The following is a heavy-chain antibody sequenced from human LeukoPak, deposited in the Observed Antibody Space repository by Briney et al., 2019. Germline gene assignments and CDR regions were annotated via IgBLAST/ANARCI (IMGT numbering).Heavy chain of an antibody. J-gene: IGHJ4*02. V-gene: IGHV3-30*04. Sequence: GGSLRLSCAASGFTFSSYAMHWVRQAPGTGLEWVAVISYDGSNKYYADSVKGRFTISRDNSKNTLYLQMNSLRAEVTAVYYCARDLSVVAANFDYWGQGTLVTVSS. CDR3: ARDLSVVAANFDY. D-gene: IGHD2-15*01. CDR2: ISYDGSNK. CDR1: GFTFSSYA.